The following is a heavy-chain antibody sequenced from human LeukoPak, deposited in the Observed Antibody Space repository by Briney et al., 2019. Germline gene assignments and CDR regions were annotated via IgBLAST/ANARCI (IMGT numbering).Heavy chain of an antibody. J-gene: IGHJ4*02. CDR1: GGSISSYY. D-gene: IGHD6-19*01. Sequence: SETLSLTCTVSGGSISSYYWSWIRQPPGKGLEWIGYIYYSGSTNYNPSLKSRVTISVDTSKNQFSLKLSSVTAADTAVYYCARLGQWLAFDYWGQGTLVTVSS. CDR2: IYYSGST. V-gene: IGHV4-59*08. CDR3: ARLGQWLAFDY.